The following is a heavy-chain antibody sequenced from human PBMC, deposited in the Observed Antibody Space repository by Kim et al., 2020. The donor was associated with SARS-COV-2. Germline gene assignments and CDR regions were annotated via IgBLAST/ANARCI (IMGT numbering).Heavy chain of an antibody. CDR1: GFTFSSYW. D-gene: IGHD1-26*01. J-gene: IGHJ4*02. CDR2: INSDGSST. V-gene: IGHV3-74*01. Sequence: GGSLRLSCAASGFTFSSYWMHWVRQAPGKGLVWVSRINSDGSSTSYADSVKGRFTISRDNAKNTLYLQMNSLRSEDTAVYYCARAFSGSYPVDYWGQGTLVTVSS. CDR3: ARAFSGSYPVDY.